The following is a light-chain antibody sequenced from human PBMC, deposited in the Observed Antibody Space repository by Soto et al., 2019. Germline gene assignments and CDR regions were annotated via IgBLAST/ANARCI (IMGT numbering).Light chain of an antibody. CDR1: QSVSSSY. V-gene: IGKV3-20*01. J-gene: IGKJ1*01. Sequence: EIVLTQSPGTLSLSPGERATLSCRASQSVSSSYLAWYQQKPGQAPRLLIYGASSRATGIPDRFSGSGSGTDFTLTINRLEPDDFAMYYCQQYGDSRTFGQGTKVDIK. CDR3: QQYGDSRT. CDR2: GAS.